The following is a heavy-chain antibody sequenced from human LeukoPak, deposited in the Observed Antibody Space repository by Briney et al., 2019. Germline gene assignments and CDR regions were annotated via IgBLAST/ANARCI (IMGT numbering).Heavy chain of an antibody. CDR1: GGSISSSRYS. Sequence: SETLSLSCTVSGGSISSSRYSWGGVRQPPGKGLQWIGSIYYSGSTYYNPSLKSRVTISVDTSKNQFSLKLSSVTAADTAVYYCARHAYGSASFDPWGQGTLVTVSS. J-gene: IGHJ5*02. CDR3: ARHAYGSASFDP. V-gene: IGHV4-39*01. CDR2: IYYSGST. D-gene: IGHD3-10*01.